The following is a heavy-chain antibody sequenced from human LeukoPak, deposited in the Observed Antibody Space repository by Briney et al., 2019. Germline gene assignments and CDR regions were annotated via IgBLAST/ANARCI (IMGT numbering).Heavy chain of an antibody. Sequence: PGGSLRLSCAASGFTFSSYGMHWVRQAPGKGLEWVAVIWYDGSNKYYADSVKGRFTISRDNSKNTLYLQVSSLRAEDTAVYYCARDRWYDGSGYIAAFDYWGQGTLVTVS. D-gene: IGHD3-22*01. CDR3: ARDRWYDGSGYIAAFDY. CDR2: IWYDGSNK. V-gene: IGHV3-33*01. CDR1: GFTFSSYG. J-gene: IGHJ4*02.